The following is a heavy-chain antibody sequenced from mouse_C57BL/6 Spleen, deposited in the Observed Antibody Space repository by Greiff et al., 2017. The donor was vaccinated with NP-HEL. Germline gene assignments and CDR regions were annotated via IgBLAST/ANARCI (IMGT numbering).Heavy chain of an antibody. J-gene: IGHJ3*01. Sequence: QVQLQQSGPELVKPGASVKLSCKASGYTFTSYDINWVKQRPGQGLEWIGWIYPRDGSTKYNEKFKGKATLTVDTSSSTAYMELHSLTSEDSAVYFCARSPAHYYGSAFAYWGQGTLVTVSA. D-gene: IGHD1-1*01. V-gene: IGHV1-85*01. CDR2: IYPRDGST. CDR1: GYTFTSYD. CDR3: ARSPAHYYGSAFAY.